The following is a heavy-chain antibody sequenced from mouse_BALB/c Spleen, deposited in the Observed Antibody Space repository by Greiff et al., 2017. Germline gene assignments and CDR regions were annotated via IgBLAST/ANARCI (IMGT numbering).Heavy chain of an antibody. D-gene: IGHD1-1*01. J-gene: IGHJ2*01. Sequence: DVKLQESGPGLAKPSQSLSLTCSVTGYSITSGYYWNWIRQFPGNKLEWMGYISYDGSNNYNPSLKNRISITRDTSKNQFFLKLNSVTTEDTATYYCARVTTVVASPFDYWGQGTTLTVSS. CDR1: GYSITSGYY. V-gene: IGHV3-6*02. CDR2: ISYDGSN. CDR3: ARVTTVVASPFDY.